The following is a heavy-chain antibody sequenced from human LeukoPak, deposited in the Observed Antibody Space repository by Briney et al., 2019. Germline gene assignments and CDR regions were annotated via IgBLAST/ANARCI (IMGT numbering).Heavy chain of an antibody. CDR1: GGSFSGYY. V-gene: IGHV4-34*01. J-gene: IGHJ4*02. D-gene: IGHD2-2*01. CDR3: AWRDPDIGVDPAGNFEF. CDR2: INHSGSA. Sequence: SETLSLTCIVYGGSFSGYYCSWIRHPPGKGQEWNGEINHSGSANYNPSLKSRVTISVDTSKNQFSLKFTVTAADTAMYYGAWRDPDIGVDPAGNFEFWGQGVLVIVSS.